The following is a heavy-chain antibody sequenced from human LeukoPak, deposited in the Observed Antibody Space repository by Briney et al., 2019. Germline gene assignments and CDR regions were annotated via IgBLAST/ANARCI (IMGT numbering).Heavy chain of an antibody. D-gene: IGHD4-23*01. CDR1: GGSIGSRSDY. CDR3: ARTVGTHRFDS. Sequence: ETLSLTCTVSGGSIGSRSDYWGWIRQPPGKELEWIGAIYYSGETHYNPSLHSRVVMSVDTSNNHFSLKLTSVTAPDTAVYYCARTVGTHRFDSWGQGTLVTVSS. V-gene: IGHV4-39*02. CDR2: IYYSGET. J-gene: IGHJ4*02.